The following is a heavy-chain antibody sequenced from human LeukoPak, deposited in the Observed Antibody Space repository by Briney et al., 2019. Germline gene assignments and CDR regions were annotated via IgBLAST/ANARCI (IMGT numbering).Heavy chain of an antibody. D-gene: IGHD3-22*01. CDR2: INPSGGST. V-gene: IGHV1-46*01. J-gene: IGHJ6*02. CDR1: GYTFTSYY. CDR3: ARDGLRYYYDSSGYNYGMDV. Sequence: GASVKVSCKASGYTFTSYYMHWVRQAPGQGLEWMGIINPSGGSTSYAQKFQGRVTMTRDTSTSTVYMELSSLRSEDTAVYYCARDGLRYYYDSSGYNYGMDVWGQGTTVTVSS.